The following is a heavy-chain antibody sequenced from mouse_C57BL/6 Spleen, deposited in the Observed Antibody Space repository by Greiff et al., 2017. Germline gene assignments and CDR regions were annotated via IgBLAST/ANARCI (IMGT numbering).Heavy chain of an antibody. J-gene: IGHJ2*01. CDR3: TCDCDVGFDY. Sequence: DVQLVESGGGLVQPGGSMKLSCAASGFTFSDAWMDWVRQSPETGLEWVAEIRNKANNHATYYAGSVKGRFTISRDYSKSSVYLQMNSLRAEDTGVYYCTCDCDVGFDYWGQGTTLTVSS. CDR2: IRNKANNHAT. CDR1: GFTFSDAW. V-gene: IGHV6-6*01.